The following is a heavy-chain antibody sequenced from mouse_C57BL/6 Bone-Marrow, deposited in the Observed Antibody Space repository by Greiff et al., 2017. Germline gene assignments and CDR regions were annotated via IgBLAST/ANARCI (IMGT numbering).Heavy chain of an antibody. CDR3: TNYYGSRYYFDY. D-gene: IGHD1-1*01. CDR2: IDPENGDT. V-gene: IGHV14-4*01. Sequence: EVQLQQSGAELVRPGASVKLSCTASGFNIKNDYMHWVKQRPEQGLEWIGWIDPENGDTEYASKFQGKATITADTSSNTAYLQLSSRTSEDTAVYYCTNYYGSRYYFDYWGQGTTLAVSS. CDR1: GFNIKNDY. J-gene: IGHJ2*01.